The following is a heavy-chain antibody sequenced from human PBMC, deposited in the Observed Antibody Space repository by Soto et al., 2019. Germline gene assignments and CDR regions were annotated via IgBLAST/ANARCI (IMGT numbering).Heavy chain of an antibody. CDR1: GFTFSSYG. V-gene: IGHV3-33*01. J-gene: IGHJ4*02. D-gene: IGHD6-13*01. CDR3: ARGGGGLGSSWYYFDY. Sequence: GGSLRLSCAASGFTFSSYGMHWVRQAPGKGLEWVAVIWYDGSNKYYADSVKGRFTISRDNSKNTLYLQMNSLRAEDTAVYYCARGGGGLGSSWYYFDYWGQGTLVTVSS. CDR2: IWYDGSNK.